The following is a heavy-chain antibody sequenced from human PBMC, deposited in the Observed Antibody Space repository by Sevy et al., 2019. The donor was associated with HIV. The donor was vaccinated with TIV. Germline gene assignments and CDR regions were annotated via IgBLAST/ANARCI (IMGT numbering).Heavy chain of an antibody. J-gene: IGHJ4*02. V-gene: IGHV3-30*04. CDR3: ARDQLAFGGVIVERYFDY. D-gene: IGHD3-16*02. CDR2: ISYDGSNK. Sequence: GGSLRLSCAASGFTFGSYAMHWVRQAPGKGLEWVAVISYDGSNKYYADSVKGRFTISRDNSKNTLYLQMNSLRAEDTAVYYCARDQLAFGGVIVERYFDYWGQGTLVTVSS. CDR1: GFTFGSYA.